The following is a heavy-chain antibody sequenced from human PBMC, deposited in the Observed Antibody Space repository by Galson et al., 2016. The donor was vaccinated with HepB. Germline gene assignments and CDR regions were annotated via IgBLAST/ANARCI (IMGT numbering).Heavy chain of an antibody. D-gene: IGHD1-1*01. J-gene: IGHJ4*02. V-gene: IGHV3-7*04. Sequence: SLRLSCAASGLTFSRFWMPWVRRAPGKGLEWVANINQDGSEKHYLDSVRGRFTISRDNAKNSLYLQMNSLRAEDTAVYFCARAYQYTLDYWGQGTLVTVSS. CDR3: ARAYQYTLDY. CDR1: GLTFSRFW. CDR2: INQDGSEK.